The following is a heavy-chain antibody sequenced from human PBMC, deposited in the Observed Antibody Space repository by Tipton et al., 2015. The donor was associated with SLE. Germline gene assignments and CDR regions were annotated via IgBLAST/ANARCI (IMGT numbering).Heavy chain of an antibody. J-gene: IGHJ6*03. V-gene: IGHV4-61*02. CDR3: AMAARPYYYMDV. D-gene: IGHD6-6*01. CDR2: FYTSGST. Sequence: TLSLTCTVSGGSVSRASYYWSWIRQPAGKGLEWIGRFYTSGSTRYNPSLKSRVTISEDTPKNQFSLKLSSVTAADTAVYYCAMAARPYYYMDVWGKGTTVTVSS. CDR1: GGSVSRASYY.